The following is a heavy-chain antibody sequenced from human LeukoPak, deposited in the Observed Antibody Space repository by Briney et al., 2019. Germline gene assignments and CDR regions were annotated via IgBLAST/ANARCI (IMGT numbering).Heavy chain of an antibody. CDR2: IWYDGRNK. D-gene: IGHD3-22*01. CDR3: ARDGGSSGYHDALDI. CDR1: GFTFSSYG. J-gene: IGHJ3*02. V-gene: IGHV3-33*01. Sequence: PGRSLRLSCAASGFTFSSYGMHWVRQAPGRGLEWVALIWYDGRNKYYADSVKGRFTISRDNSKNTLSLQLNSLRGEDTAVYYCARDGGSSGYHDALDIWGQGTMVTVSA.